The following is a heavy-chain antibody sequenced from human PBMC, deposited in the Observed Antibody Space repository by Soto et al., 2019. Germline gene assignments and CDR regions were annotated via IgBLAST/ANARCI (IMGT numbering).Heavy chain of an antibody. V-gene: IGHV3-33*01. D-gene: IGHD1-26*01. CDR1: GFTFSSYG. Sequence: PVGSLRLSCAASGFTFSSYGMHWVRQAPGKGLEWVAVIWYDGSNKYYADSVKGRFTISRDNSKNTLYLQMNSLRAEDTAVYYCARDRSVGSYNWFDPWGQGTLVTVS. J-gene: IGHJ5*02. CDR3: ARDRSVGSYNWFDP. CDR2: IWYDGSNK.